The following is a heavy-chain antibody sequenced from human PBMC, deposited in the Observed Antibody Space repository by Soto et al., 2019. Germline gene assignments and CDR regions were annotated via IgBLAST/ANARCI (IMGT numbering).Heavy chain of an antibody. CDR2: INPDGRVT. V-gene: IGHV3-74*01. D-gene: IGHD1-26*01. CDR1: GVTFNTYW. CDR3: ARVGQGAWYFDL. J-gene: IGHJ2*01. Sequence: EVQLVESGGGLVQPGGSLTLSCAASGVTFNTYWVHWVRQAPGKGVVWVSSINPDGRVTNYADSVKGRFTISRDNAQNTLYLQLNSLTPDDTAVYYCARVGQGAWYFDLWGRGTLVTVSS.